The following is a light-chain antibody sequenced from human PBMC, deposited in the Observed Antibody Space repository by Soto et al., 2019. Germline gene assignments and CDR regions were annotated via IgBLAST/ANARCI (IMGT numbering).Light chain of an antibody. Sequence: DIQMTQSPSTLSASVGDRVIITCRASQSVSSWLAWYQQKPGKAPILLIYKASLLKSGVPSRFSGSGSGTEFTLTISSLQPNDFATYYCQQYDNDSWTFGQGTKVEIK. J-gene: IGKJ1*01. V-gene: IGKV1-5*03. CDR1: QSVSSW. CDR3: QQYDNDSWT. CDR2: KAS.